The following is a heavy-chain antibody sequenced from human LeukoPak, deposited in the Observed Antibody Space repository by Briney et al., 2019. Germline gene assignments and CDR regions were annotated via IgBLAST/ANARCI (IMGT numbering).Heavy chain of an antibody. V-gene: IGHV4-34*01. CDR3: AREMATIGVYFDY. J-gene: IGHJ4*02. CDR2: INHSGST. Sequence: PSETLSLTCAVYGGSFSGYYWSWIRQPPGKGLEWIGEINHSGSTNYNPSLKSRVTISVDTSKNQFSLKLSSVTAADTAVYYCAREMATIGVYFDYWGQGTLVTVSS. CDR1: GGSFSGYY. D-gene: IGHD5-24*01.